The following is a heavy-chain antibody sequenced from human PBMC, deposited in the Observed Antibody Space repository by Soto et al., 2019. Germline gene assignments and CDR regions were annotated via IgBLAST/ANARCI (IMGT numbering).Heavy chain of an antibody. D-gene: IGHD6-19*01. Sequence: EVQLLESGGGLVQPGGSLRLSCAASGFTFSSYAMNWVRQAPGKGLEWVSVISGSGGSTYYADSVKGGFTISRGNSKRTVYLQLNSLRAEDTAVYYCARRSSGWYFDYWGQGTLVTVSS. J-gene: IGHJ4*02. CDR3: ARRSSGWYFDY. V-gene: IGHV3-23*01. CDR1: GFTFSSYA. CDR2: ISGSGGST.